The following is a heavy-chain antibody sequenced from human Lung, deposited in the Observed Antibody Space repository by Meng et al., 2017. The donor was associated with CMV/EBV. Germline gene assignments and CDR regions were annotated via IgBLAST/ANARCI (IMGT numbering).Heavy chain of an antibody. V-gene: IGHV3-48*03. Sequence: GESLKISCAASGFTFSSFEMNWVRQAPGKGLEWVSYINKNGFNIEYADSVKGRFTISRDNAKNSLYLQLNSLRAEDTAIYYCARNTLSYYGMDVWGKGTTLTVSS. D-gene: IGHD1/OR15-1a*01. J-gene: IGHJ6*04. CDR1: GFTFSSFE. CDR2: INKNGFNI. CDR3: ARNTLSYYGMDV.